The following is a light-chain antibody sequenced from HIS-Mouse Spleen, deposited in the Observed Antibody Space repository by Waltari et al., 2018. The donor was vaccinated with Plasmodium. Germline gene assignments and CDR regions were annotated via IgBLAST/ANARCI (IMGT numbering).Light chain of an antibody. J-gene: IGLJ3*02. V-gene: IGLV3-10*01. CDR2: EDS. CDR1: ALPKKY. CDR3: NSTDSSGNHRV. Sequence: SYELTQPPSVSVSPGQTARITCPGAALPKKYAYWYQQKSGQAPVLVLYEDSKRPSGIPEGFSGSRSGTMATLTTSEAQLEAEADYYCNSTDSSGNHRVSGGGTKLTVL.